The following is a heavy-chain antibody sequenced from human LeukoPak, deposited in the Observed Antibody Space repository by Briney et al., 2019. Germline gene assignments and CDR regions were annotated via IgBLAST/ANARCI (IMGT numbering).Heavy chain of an antibody. CDR2: LYHSGST. V-gene: IGHV4-34*01. CDR1: GGSFFGYH. CDR3: ARAFSVGATGFDH. J-gene: IGHJ4*02. Sequence: SETLSLTCAVSGGSFFGYHWNWIRQVPGKGLEWIGSLYHSGSTYNNPSLKSRVTISVDTSKNEFSLKLSSMTAADTAVYYCARAFSVGATGFDHWGQGTLVTVSS. D-gene: IGHD1-26*01.